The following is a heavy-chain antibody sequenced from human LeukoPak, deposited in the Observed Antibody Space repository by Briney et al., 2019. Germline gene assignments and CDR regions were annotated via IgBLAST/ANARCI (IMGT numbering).Heavy chain of an antibody. CDR2: ISDSGVST. J-gene: IGHJ4*02. Sequence: GGSLRLSCAASGFTFRSYAVTWVRQAPGKGLEWVSTISDSGVSTHYADSVKGRFTISRDNSKNTLYLQMNSLRAEDTAVYYCASNGVGYNGYFDYWSQGTLVTVSS. V-gene: IGHV3-23*01. CDR3: ASNGVGYNGYFDY. D-gene: IGHD5-24*01. CDR1: GFTFRSYA.